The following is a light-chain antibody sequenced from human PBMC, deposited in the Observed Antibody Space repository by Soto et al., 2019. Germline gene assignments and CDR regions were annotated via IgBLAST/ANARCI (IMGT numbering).Light chain of an antibody. Sequence: DIQMTQSPSTLSASVGDRVTITCRASQSINSWLAWYQQKPGKAPKVLIYKASSLGSGVPSRFSGSESGTEFTLSISSLQPDDFATYYCQQYNSFPWTFGQGTKVEI. V-gene: IGKV1-5*03. CDR2: KAS. CDR1: QSINSW. CDR3: QQYNSFPWT. J-gene: IGKJ1*01.